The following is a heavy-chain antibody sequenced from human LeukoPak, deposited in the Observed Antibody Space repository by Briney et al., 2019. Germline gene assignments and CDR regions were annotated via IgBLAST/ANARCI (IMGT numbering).Heavy chain of an antibody. CDR3: AKSLPTAGELYCSSTSCYSYYYYYYGMDV. CDR2: ISYDGSNK. D-gene: IGHD2-2*01. CDR1: GFIFSTYA. J-gene: IGHJ6*02. Sequence: GGSLRLSCAASGFIFSTYAMHWVRQAPGKGLEWVAVISYDGSNKFYADSVKGRFTISRDDSKNTLSLQMNSLRAEDTAVYYCAKSLPTAGELYCSSTSCYSYYYYYYGMDVWGQGTTVTVSS. V-gene: IGHV3-30-3*02.